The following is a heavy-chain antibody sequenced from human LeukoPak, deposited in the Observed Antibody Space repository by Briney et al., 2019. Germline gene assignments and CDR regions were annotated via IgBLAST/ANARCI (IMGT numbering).Heavy chain of an antibody. J-gene: IGHJ4*02. D-gene: IGHD3-3*01. Sequence: SVKVSCKASGGTFSSYAISWVRQAPGQGLEWMGGIIPIFGTANYAQKFQGRVTITADESASTAYMELSSLRSEDTAVYYCAILPWSRYSRFDYWGQGTLVTVSS. CDR2: IIPIFGTA. CDR3: AILPWSRYSRFDY. CDR1: GGTFSSYA. V-gene: IGHV1-69*13.